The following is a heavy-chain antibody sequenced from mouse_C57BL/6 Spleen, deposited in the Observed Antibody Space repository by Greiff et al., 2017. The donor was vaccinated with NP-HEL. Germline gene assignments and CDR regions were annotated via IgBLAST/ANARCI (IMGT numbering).Heavy chain of an antibody. CDR2: IDPSDSYT. J-gene: IGHJ4*01. Sequence: QVLVKQPGAELVKPGASVKLSCKASGYTFTSYWMQWVKQRPGQGLEWIGEIDPSDSYTNYNQKFKGKATLTVDTSSSTAYMQLSSLTSEDSAVYYCARSPVYYGSSHYYAMDYWGQGTSVTVSS. D-gene: IGHD1-1*01. CDR3: ARSPVYYGSSHYYAMDY. CDR1: GYTFTSYW. V-gene: IGHV1-50*01.